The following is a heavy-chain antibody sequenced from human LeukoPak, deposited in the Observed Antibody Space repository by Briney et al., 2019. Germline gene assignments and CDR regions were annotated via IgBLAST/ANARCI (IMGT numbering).Heavy chain of an antibody. J-gene: IGHJ6*04. Sequence: SQTLSLTCTVSGGSISSGDYYWSWIRQPPGKGLEWIGYIYYSGSTYYNPSLKSRVTISVDTSENQFSLKLSSVTAADTAVYYCARRNMLEYCSGGSCYPDYYYGMDVWGKGPTVTVSS. CDR3: ARRNMLEYCSGGSCYPDYYYGMDV. CDR1: GGSISSGDYY. D-gene: IGHD2-15*01. CDR2: IYYSGST. V-gene: IGHV4-30-4*01.